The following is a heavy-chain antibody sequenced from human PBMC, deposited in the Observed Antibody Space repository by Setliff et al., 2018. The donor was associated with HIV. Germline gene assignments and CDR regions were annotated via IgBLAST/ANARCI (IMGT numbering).Heavy chain of an antibody. CDR1: GGTFSSYA. CDR2: IIPIFGTA. CDR3: ARFGFGELPYYYGMDV. D-gene: IGHD3-10*01. Sequence: SVKVSCKASGGTFSSYAISWVRQAPGQGLEWMGGIIPIFGTANYAQKFQGRVTITADESTSTAYMELSSLKASDTAMYYCARFGFGELPYYYGMDVWGQGTTVTVS. J-gene: IGHJ6*02. V-gene: IGHV1-69*13.